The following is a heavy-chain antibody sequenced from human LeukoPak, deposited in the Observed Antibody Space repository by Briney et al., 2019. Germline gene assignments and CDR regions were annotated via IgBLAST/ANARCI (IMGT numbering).Heavy chain of an antibody. D-gene: IGHD6-19*01. CDR2: IKQDGSEK. V-gene: IGHV3-7*01. J-gene: IGHJ4*02. Sequence: GGSLRLSCAASGFTFSSYWMSWVRQAPGKGLEWVANIKQDGSEKYYVDSVKGRFTISRDNAKNSLYLQMNSLRAEDTDVYYCARDIVAGTVDYWGQGTLVTVSS. CDR1: GFTFSSYW. CDR3: ARDIVAGTVDY.